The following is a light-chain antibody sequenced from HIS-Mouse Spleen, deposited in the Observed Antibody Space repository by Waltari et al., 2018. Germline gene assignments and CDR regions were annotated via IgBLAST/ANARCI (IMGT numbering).Light chain of an antibody. Sequence: QSALTQPASVSGSPGQSITISCTGTSSDVGSYNLVSWYQQHPGKAPKLSISEGSKRPSGVSNRFSGSKSGNPSSLTISGLQAEDEADYYCCSYAGSSTWVFGGGTKLTVL. CDR1: SSDVGSYNL. V-gene: IGLV2-23*01. CDR3: CSYAGSSTWV. J-gene: IGLJ3*02. CDR2: EGS.